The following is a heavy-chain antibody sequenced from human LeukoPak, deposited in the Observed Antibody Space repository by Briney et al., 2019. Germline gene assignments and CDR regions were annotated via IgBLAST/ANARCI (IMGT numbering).Heavy chain of an antibody. CDR3: ARGSSGSPYYYYGMDV. CDR1: GGSISSGSYY. CDR2: IYTSGST. V-gene: IGHV4-61*02. J-gene: IGHJ6*02. D-gene: IGHD3-22*01. Sequence: SQTLFLTCTASGGSISSGSYYWSWLRPPAGKGLEWIGRIYTSGSTNYNASLKSRVTISVDTSKNQFSLKLSSVTAADTAVYYCARGSSGSPYYYYGMDVWGQGTTVTVSS.